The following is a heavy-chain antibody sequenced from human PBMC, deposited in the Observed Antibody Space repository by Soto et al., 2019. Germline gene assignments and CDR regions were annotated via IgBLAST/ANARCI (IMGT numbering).Heavy chain of an antibody. CDR3: ARTGPRGALTDSTAFDV. D-gene: IGHD1-26*01. CDR2: IYYTGIT. J-gene: IGHJ3*01. Sequence: QLQLQESGPGLVKPSATLSLTCTVSGDSVTTSNYWGWIRQPPGKGLEWIGSIYYTGITYYNPSLKSRVAMSADTSMNHLSLTLSSVTAADTAVYYCARTGPRGALTDSTAFDVWGLGTMVIVSA. CDR1: GDSVTTSNY. V-gene: IGHV4-39*02.